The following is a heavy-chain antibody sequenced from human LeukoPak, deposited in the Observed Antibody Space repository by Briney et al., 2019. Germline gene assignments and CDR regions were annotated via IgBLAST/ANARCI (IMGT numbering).Heavy chain of an antibody. CDR2: FYYSGVT. Sequence: SETLSLTCTISGDSINSYHWSWLRQPPGSKLEWIGYFYYSGVTNYNPSLKSRVTMSLDTSKNQFSLKLSSVTAADTAVYYCARGYQLLEGDVWGKGTTVTVSS. D-gene: IGHD2-2*01. CDR1: GDSINSYH. CDR3: ARGYQLLEGDV. V-gene: IGHV4-59*12. J-gene: IGHJ6*04.